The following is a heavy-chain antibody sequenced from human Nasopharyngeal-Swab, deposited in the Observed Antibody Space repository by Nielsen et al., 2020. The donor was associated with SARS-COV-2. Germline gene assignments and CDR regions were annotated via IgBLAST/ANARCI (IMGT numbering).Heavy chain of an antibody. CDR3: ARAGNGSGSYHYCYYYYMDV. CDR2: IYYSGST. D-gene: IGHD3-10*01. CDR1: GGSISSGGYY. Sequence: SETLSLTCTVSGGSISSGGYYWSWIRQHPGKGLEWIGYIYYSGSTYYNPSLKSRVTISVDTSKNQFSLKLSSVTAADTAVYYCARAGNGSGSYHYCYYYYMDVWGKGTTVTVSS. J-gene: IGHJ6*03. V-gene: IGHV4-31*03.